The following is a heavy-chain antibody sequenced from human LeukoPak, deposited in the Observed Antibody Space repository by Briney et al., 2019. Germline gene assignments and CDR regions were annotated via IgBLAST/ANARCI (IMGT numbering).Heavy chain of an antibody. CDR2: ISGSGGST. J-gene: IGHJ4*02. D-gene: IGHD4-17*01. Sequence: GGSLRLSCAASGFTFSSYAMSWVRQAPGKGLEWVSAISGSGGSTYYADSVKGRFTISRDNSKNTLYLQMNSLRAEDTAVYYCAKDRDYDYGDHELPGDYWGQGTLVTVSS. CDR3: AKDRDYDYGDHELPGDY. CDR1: GFTFSSYA. V-gene: IGHV3-23*01.